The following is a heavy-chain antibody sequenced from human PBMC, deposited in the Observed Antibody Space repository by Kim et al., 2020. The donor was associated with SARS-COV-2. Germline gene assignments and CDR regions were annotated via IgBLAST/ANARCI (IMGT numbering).Heavy chain of an antibody. D-gene: IGHD5-18*01. V-gene: IGHV4-59*08. CDR2: IYYSGST. CDR1: GGSISSYY. Sequence: SETLSLTCTVSGGSISSYYWSWIRQPPGKGLEWIGYIYYSGSTNYNPSLKSRVTISVDTSKNQFSLKLSSVTAADTPVYYCASFNVDTATFDYWGEGTLVTVSS. J-gene: IGHJ4*02. CDR3: ASFNVDTATFDY.